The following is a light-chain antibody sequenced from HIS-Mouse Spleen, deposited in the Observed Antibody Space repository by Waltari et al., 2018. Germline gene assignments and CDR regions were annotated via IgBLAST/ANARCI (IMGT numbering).Light chain of an antibody. J-gene: IGKJ4*01. CDR2: DAS. V-gene: IGKV1-33*01. CDR1: QNISNY. Sequence: DIQMTQSPSSLLAFVGDRVTITCQESQNISNYLYWYQKKPGKAPKLLIYDASNLETGVPSRFSGSGSGTDFTFTISSLQPEDIATYYCQQYDNLLLTFGGGTKVEIK. CDR3: QQYDNLLLT.